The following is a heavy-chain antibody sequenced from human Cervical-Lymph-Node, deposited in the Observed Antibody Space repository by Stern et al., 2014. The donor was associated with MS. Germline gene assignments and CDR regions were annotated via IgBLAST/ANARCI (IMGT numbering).Heavy chain of an antibody. J-gene: IGHJ6*02. V-gene: IGHV2-70*01. CDR3: ARMGLGYQSVVDDYYYVMDV. D-gene: IGHD2-15*01. CDR2: IGWAADK. CDR1: GFSPSTSGMC. Sequence: VTLKESGPELVKPTQTLTLTCTFSGFSPSTSGMCVSWLRQPPEKALEWLALIGWAADKYSSTSLKTRLTISKDTSKNQVVLTMTNMDPVDTATYYCARMGLGYQSVVDDYYYVMDVWGQGTPVTVSS.